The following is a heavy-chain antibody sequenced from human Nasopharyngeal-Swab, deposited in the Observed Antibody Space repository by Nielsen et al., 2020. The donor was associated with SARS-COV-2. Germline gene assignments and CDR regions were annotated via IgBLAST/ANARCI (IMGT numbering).Heavy chain of an antibody. J-gene: IGHJ5*02. CDR1: GGSINSSTYY. CDR2: LYYSGST. D-gene: IGHD3-3*01. V-gene: IGHV4-39*02. Sequence: SETLSLTCTVSGGSINSSTYYWGWIRQPPGKGLEWIGTLYYSGSTYQNPSLKSRVTISVDTSKNQFSLDLSSVTAADTAVYYCAREIITIFGVVIPNWFDPWGQGTLVTVSS. CDR3: AREIITIFGVVIPNWFDP.